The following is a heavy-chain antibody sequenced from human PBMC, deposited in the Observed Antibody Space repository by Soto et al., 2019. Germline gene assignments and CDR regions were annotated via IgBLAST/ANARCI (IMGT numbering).Heavy chain of an antibody. Sequence: SVKVSCEASGDTFTTYDINWVRQATGHGLEWMGWINPNSGNIGYAQRFQGRVTMTRDTAIRTAYMEVSSLRSDDTAVYYCARGRASGSYYLLDYWGQGTLVTVSS. D-gene: IGHD3-10*01. J-gene: IGHJ4*02. CDR3: ARGRASGSYYLLDY. V-gene: IGHV1-8*01. CDR2: INPNSGNI. CDR1: GDTFTTYD.